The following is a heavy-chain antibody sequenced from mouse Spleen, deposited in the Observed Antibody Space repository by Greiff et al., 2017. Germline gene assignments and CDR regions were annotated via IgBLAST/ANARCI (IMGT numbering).Heavy chain of an antibody. D-gene: IGHD1-1*01. CDR1: GYTFTSYW. Sequence: VQLQQPGAELVKPGASVKLSCKASGYTFTSYWMQWVKQRPGQGLEWIGEIDPSDSYTNYNQKFKGKATLTVDTSSSTAYMQLSSLTSEDSAVYYCARGRITTVALDYWGQGTTLTVSS. CDR3: ARGRITTVALDY. J-gene: IGHJ2*01. CDR2: IDPSDSYT. V-gene: IGHV1-50*01.